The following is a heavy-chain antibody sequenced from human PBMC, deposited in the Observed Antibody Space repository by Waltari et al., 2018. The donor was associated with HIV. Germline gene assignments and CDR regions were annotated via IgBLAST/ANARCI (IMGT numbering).Heavy chain of an antibody. J-gene: IGHJ4*02. D-gene: IGHD1-26*01. CDR1: GFTFSNAW. CDR2: IKSKTDGRKT. V-gene: IGHV3-15*01. CDR3: TTEVGARDY. Sequence: EVQLVEHGDGLVKPGGSLRLSCAASGFTFSNAWMRWVRQARGKGIELVGRIKSKTDGRKTKISKPVKSRLAISGEVSKSTLYLQMKGLKTEDTAVYYCTTEVGARDYWGQGTLVTVSS.